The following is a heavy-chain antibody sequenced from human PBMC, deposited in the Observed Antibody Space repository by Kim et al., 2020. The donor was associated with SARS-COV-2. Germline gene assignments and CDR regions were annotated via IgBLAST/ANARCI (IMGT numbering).Heavy chain of an antibody. CDR2: ISAYNGNT. V-gene: IGHV1-18*04. J-gene: IGHJ4*02. Sequence: ASVKVSCKASGYSFTSHGIGWVRQAPGQGLEWMGWISAYNGNTKIVQKVQGRLTMTTDTSTSTAYMELRSLRSDDTAIYYCARGMTYYYTSGNYFDYWGQGTLVTVSS. CDR3: ARGMTYYYTSGNYFDY. CDR1: GYSFTSHG. D-gene: IGHD3-10*01.